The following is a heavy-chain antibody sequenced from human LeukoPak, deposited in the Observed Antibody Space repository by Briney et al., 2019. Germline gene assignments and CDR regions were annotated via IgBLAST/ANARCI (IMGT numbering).Heavy chain of an antibody. D-gene: IGHD4/OR15-4a*01. CDR2: TRNKANSYTT. V-gene: IGHV3-72*01. J-gene: IGHJ3*02. Sequence: PGGSLRLSCAASGFSFSVFWVHWVRQAPGKGLEWVGRTRNKANSYTTEYAASVKGRFTISRDDSKNSLYLQMNSLKTEDTAVYYCALELTDAFDIWGQGTMVTVSS. CDR1: GFSFSVFW. CDR3: ALELTDAFDI.